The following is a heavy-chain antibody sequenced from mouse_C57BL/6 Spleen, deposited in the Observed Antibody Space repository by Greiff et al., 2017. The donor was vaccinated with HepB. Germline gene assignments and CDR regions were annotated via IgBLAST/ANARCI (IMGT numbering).Heavy chain of an antibody. CDR3: ARENYGSRTVYFDY. V-gene: IGHV3-6*01. CDR2: ISYDGSN. J-gene: IGHJ2*01. D-gene: IGHD1-1*01. CDR1: GYSITSGYY. Sequence: VQLKESGPGLVKPSQSLSLTCSVTGYSITSGYYWNWIRQFPGNKLEWMGYISYDGSNNYNPSLKNRISITRDTSKNQFFLKLNSVTTEDTATYYCARENYGSRTVYFDYWGQGTTLTVSS.